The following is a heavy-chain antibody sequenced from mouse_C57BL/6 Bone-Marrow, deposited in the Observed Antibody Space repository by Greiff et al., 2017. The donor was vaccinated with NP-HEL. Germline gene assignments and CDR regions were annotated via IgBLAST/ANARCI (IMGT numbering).Heavy chain of an antibody. CDR2: IRSKSSNYAT. CDR1: GFTFNTYA. Sequence: EVKLLESGGGLVQPKGSLKLSCAASGFTFNTYAMHWVRQAPGKGLEWVARIRSKSSNYATYYAESVKDRFTSSRDDSQSIRYLKMNNLKTEDAAMYYCVSDYDEADWGQGTLVTVSA. D-gene: IGHD2-12*01. V-gene: IGHV10-3*01. J-gene: IGHJ3*01. CDR3: VSDYDEAD.